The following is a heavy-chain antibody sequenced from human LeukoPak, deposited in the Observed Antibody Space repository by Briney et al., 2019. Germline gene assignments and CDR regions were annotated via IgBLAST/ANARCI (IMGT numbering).Heavy chain of an antibody. Sequence: GSLRLSCAASGFTFGDYYMSWIRQAPGKGLEWVSYISSSSTYTKYADSVKGRLTISRDNAKNSLYLQMNSLRAEDTAVYYCAEGGSYNPFDYCGQGTLVTVSS. CDR2: ISSSSTYT. CDR1: GFTFGDYY. CDR3: AEGGSYNPFDY. V-gene: IGHV3-11*03. D-gene: IGHD5-24*01. J-gene: IGHJ4*02.